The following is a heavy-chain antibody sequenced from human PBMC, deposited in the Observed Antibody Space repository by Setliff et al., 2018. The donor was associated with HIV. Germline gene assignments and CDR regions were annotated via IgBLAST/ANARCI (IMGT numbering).Heavy chain of an antibody. V-gene: IGHV4-39*07. Sequence: SETLSLTCIVSGESISSKNYYWGWIRQPPGKGLEWIGSINYSGSTYYNPSLKSRVTISGDTSKNQFSLKMTSVTAADTAVFHCVRGVPLLPPHNWGQGTLVTVSS. CDR2: INYSGST. CDR1: GESISSKNYY. D-gene: IGHD2-21*02. J-gene: IGHJ4*02. CDR3: VRGVPLLPPHN.